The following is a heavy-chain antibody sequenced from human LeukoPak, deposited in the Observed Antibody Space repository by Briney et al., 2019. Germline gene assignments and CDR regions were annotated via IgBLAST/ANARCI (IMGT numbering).Heavy chain of an antibody. CDR1: GYTFTGYY. CDR3: ASGGSDIVVVPAAINWFDP. Sequence: ASVKVSCKASGYTFTGYYMHWVRQAPGQRLEWMGWINPNSGGTNYAQKVQGRVTMTRDTSITTAYMELSRLRSDDTAVYYCASGGSDIVVVPAAINWFDPWGQGTLVTASS. J-gene: IGHJ5*02. D-gene: IGHD2-2*01. CDR2: INPNSGGT. V-gene: IGHV1-2*02.